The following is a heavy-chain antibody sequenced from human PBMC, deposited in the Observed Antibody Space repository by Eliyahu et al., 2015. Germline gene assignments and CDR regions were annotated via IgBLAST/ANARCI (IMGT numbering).Heavy chain of an antibody. V-gene: IGHV4-34*01. CDR1: GGSFSGYY. Sequence: QVQLQQWGAGLLKPSETLSLTCAVYGGSFSGYYWSWIRQPPGKGLXWIGEINHSGSTNYNPSLKSRVTISVDTSKNQFSLKLSSVTAADTAVYYCARGRTNYDFWSGLYYFDYWGQGTLVTVSS. CDR3: ARGRTNYDFWSGLYYFDY. CDR2: INHSGST. J-gene: IGHJ4*02. D-gene: IGHD3-3*01.